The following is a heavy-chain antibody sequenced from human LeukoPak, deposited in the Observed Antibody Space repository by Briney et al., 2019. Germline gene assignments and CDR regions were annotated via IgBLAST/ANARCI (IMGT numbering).Heavy chain of an antibody. CDR1: GFTFSSYA. J-gene: IGHJ4*02. V-gene: IGHV3-23*01. D-gene: IGHD6-19*01. CDR2: ISGSGGST. Sequence: AGGSLRLSCAVSGFTFSSYAMSWVRQAPGKGLEWVSAISGSGGSTYYADSVKGRFTISRDNSKNTLYLQMNSLRAEDTAVYYCAKGDEAVAVFDYWGQGTLVTVSS. CDR3: AKGDEAVAVFDY.